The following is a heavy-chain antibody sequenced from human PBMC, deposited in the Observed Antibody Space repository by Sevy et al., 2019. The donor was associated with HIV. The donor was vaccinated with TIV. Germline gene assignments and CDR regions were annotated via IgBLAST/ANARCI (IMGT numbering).Heavy chain of an antibody. J-gene: IGHJ4*02. CDR2: IYYSGST. D-gene: IGHD3-22*01. V-gene: IGHV4-30-4*01. CDR3: ARGTYYYDSSGYFALDYVDY. Sequence: SETLSLTCTVSGGSISSGDYYWSWIRQPPGKGLEWIGYIYYSGSTYYNPSLKSRVTISVDPSKNQFSLKLSSVTAADTAVYYCARGTYYYDSSGYFALDYVDYWGQGTLVTVSS. CDR1: GGSISSGDYY.